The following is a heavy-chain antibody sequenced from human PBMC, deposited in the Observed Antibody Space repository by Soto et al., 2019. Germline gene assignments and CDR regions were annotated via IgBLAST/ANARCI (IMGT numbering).Heavy chain of an antibody. CDR2: FDPEDGKP. CDR1: GHTLTELS. CDR3: ATAVLDY. V-gene: IGHV1-24*01. Sequence: QLHLIQSGADVKKPGASVRVSCEITGHTLTELSMHWVRQAPGKGLEWLGGFDPEDGKPLYAQSFEGRLTLTEDPSTETTYMELASLTFEDTAVYFCATAVLDYWGQGTLVIVS. J-gene: IGHJ4*02.